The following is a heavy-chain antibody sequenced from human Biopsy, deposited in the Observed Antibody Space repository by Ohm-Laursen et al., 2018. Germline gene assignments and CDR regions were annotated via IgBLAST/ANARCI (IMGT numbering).Heavy chain of an antibody. J-gene: IGHJ3*02. D-gene: IGHD3-16*01. V-gene: IGHV4-34*01. CDR2: VSHSGST. CDR3: ARLTGDYIWGNWRINHDPFDI. Sequence: TLSLTCAVSGGSFSGYYWSWIRQTPGKGLEWIGEVSHSGSTNYNPSLKSRVTISVDTSKNQFSLNLCSVTAADTAVYYCARLTGDYIWGNWRINHDPFDIWDQGTSVTVSS. CDR1: GGSFSGYY.